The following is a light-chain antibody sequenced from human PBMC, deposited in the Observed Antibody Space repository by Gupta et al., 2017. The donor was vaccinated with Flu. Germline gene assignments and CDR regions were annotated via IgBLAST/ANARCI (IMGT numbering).Light chain of an antibody. CDR1: CSDVGGYNY. J-gene: IGLJ2*01. CDR3: SSYTSSSTLGVV. V-gene: IGLV2-14*01. CDR2: EVS. Sequence: QPSPIPPAAVAGSSVNPIPLSCTGTCSDVGGYNYVSWYPQHPGKAPKLMIYEVSNRPSGVSNRFYGSKSGNTASMTITRLQAEDEADYYCSSYTSSSTLGVVFGGGTKLTVL.